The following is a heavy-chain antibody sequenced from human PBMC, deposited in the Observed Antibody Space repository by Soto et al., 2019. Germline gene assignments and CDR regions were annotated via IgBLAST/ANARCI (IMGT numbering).Heavy chain of an antibody. Sequence: EVQLVESGGGLVKPGGSLRLSCAASGFTFSNAWMSWVRQAPGKGLEWVGRIKSKTDGGTTDYAAPVKGRFTISRDDSKNTLYLQMNSLRTEDTAVYYCTTSKQSITIFGVVIIGALFDYWGQGTLVTVSS. D-gene: IGHD3-3*01. CDR3: TTSKQSITIFGVVIIGALFDY. CDR1: GFTFSNAW. V-gene: IGHV3-15*01. J-gene: IGHJ4*02. CDR2: IKSKTDGGTT.